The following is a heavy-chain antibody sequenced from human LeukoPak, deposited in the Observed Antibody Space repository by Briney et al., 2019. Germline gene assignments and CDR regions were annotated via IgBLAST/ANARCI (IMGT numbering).Heavy chain of an antibody. D-gene: IGHD3-10*01. CDR1: GYSFTIYW. V-gene: IGHV5-51*01. Sequence: GESLKISCQGSGYSFTIYWIGWVRQMPGKGLEWMGIIHPGDSDIRYSPSFQGQVTISADKSISTAYLQWSSLKASDTAMYYCARQPAVRGGFDYWGQGTLVTVSS. CDR2: IHPGDSDI. J-gene: IGHJ4*02. CDR3: ARQPAVRGGFDY.